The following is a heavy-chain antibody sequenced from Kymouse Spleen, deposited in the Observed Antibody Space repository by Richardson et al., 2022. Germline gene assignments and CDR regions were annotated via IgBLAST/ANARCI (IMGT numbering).Heavy chain of an antibody. CDR1: GGSISSSSYY. CDR2: IYYSGST. Sequence: QLQLQESGPGLVKPSETLSLTCTVSGGSISSSSYYWGWIRQPPGKGLEWIGSIYYSGSTYYNPSLKSRVTISVDTSKNQFSLKLSSVTAADTAVYYCARPPYYDILTGYCGMDVWGQGTTVTVSS. CDR3: ARPPYYDILTGYCGMDV. V-gene: IGHV4-39*01. D-gene: IGHD3-9*01. J-gene: IGHJ6*02.